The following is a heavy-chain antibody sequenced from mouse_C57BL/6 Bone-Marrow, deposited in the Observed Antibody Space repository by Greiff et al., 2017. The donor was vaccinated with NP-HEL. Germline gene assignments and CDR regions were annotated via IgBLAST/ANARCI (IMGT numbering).Heavy chain of an antibody. V-gene: IGHV5-4*03. D-gene: IGHD1-1*01. Sequence: EVKLVESGGGLVKPGGSLKLSCAASGFTFSSYAMSWVRQTPEKRLEWVATISDGGSYTYYPANVKGRFTISRDNAKNNLYLQMSHLKSEDTAMYYCARGLRLDFDYWGQGTTLTVSS. CDR3: ARGLRLDFDY. CDR2: ISDGGSYT. J-gene: IGHJ2*01. CDR1: GFTFSSYA.